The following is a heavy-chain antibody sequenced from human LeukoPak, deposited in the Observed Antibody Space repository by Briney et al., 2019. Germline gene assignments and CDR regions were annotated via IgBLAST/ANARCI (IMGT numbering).Heavy chain of an antibody. CDR1: GFTFSSYG. V-gene: IGHV3-30*18. Sequence: GGSLRLSCAASGFTFSSYGMHWVRQAPGKGLEWVAVISYDGSNKYYADSVKGRFTISRDNSKNTLSLQMNSLRAEDTALYYCAKVGSRGYYVSYWGQGTLVTVSS. CDR3: AKVGSRGYYVSY. CDR2: ISYDGSNK. J-gene: IGHJ4*02. D-gene: IGHD3-22*01.